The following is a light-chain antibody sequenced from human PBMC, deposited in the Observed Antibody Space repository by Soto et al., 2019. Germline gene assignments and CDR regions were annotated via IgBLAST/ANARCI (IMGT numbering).Light chain of an antibody. Sequence: QSVLTQPPSVSGAPGQRVTIPCTGSSSNIGSFYDVHWYQQLPGPVPKLLIYGDNNRPSGVPDRFSGSKSGTSASLAITGLQPEDEADYYCQSYDNSLSHVVFGGGTKLTVL. J-gene: IGLJ2*01. CDR1: SSNIGSFYD. CDR3: QSYDNSLSHVV. CDR2: GDN. V-gene: IGLV1-40*01.